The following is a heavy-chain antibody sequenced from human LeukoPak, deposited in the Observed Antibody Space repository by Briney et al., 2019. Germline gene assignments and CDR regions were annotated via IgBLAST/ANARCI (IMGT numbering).Heavy chain of an antibody. Sequence: RAGGSLRLSCAASGFTFSSYAMSWVRQAPGKGLEWVAVIWYDGSNKYYADSVKGRFTISRDNSKNTLYLQMNSLRAEDTAVYYCARDHIPSSSGWFDPWGQETLVTVSS. CDR3: ARDHIPSSSGWFDP. V-gene: IGHV3-33*08. CDR2: IWYDGSNK. J-gene: IGHJ5*02. CDR1: GFTFSSYA. D-gene: IGHD6-6*01.